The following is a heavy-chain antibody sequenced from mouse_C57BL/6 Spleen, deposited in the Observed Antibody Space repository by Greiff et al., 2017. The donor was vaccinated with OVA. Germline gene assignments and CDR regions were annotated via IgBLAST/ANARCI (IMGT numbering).Heavy chain of an antibody. CDR1: GYTFTEYT. CDR2: FYPGSGSI. D-gene: IGHD2-3*01. V-gene: IGHV1-62-2*01. CDR3: ARHEGWDGYPPWFAY. J-gene: IGHJ3*01. Sequence: LQESGAELVKPGASVKQSCKASGYTFTEYTIHWVKQRSGQGLEWIGWFYPGSGSIKYNEKFKDKAALTADKSSSTVYMELSRLTSEDSAVYFCARHEGWDGYPPWFAYWGQGTLVTVSA.